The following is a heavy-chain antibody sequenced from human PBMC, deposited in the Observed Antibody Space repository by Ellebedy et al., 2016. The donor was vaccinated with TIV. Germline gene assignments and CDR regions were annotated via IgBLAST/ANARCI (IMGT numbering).Heavy chain of an antibody. J-gene: IGHJ2*01. Sequence: MPSETLSLTCSVSSGSLTNHFWSWIRQPPGKGLEWIASIYYTGSANYNPSLKSRVTTSVDTSKNQISLTLMTSVSAADPAVYYCARVAITAAVGGGYFDLWGRGTLVTVSS. CDR3: ARVAITAAVGGGYFDL. D-gene: IGHD6-13*01. CDR1: SGSLTNHF. V-gene: IGHV4-59*11. CDR2: IYYTGSA.